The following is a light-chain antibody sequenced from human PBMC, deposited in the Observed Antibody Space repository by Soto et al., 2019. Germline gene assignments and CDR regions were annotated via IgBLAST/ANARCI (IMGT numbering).Light chain of an antibody. CDR1: SSNIGARYE. CDR3: QSYDSSLSGLV. Sequence: QSVLTQPPSVSGAPGQTVTISCTGSSSNIGARYEVHWYQQLPGTAPQLLIYEDIKRPSGIPDRFSGSKSGASASLAITGLLSEDEAEYYCQSYDSSLSGLVFGGGTQLTVL. V-gene: IGLV1-40*01. CDR2: EDI. J-gene: IGLJ2*01.